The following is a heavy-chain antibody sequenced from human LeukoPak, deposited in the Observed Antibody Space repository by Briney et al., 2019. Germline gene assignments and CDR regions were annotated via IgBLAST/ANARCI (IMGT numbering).Heavy chain of an antibody. D-gene: IGHD5-12*01. V-gene: IGHV1-46*01. CDR1: GYSLTNYY. Sequence: GASVKVSCKAFGYSLTNYYVHWVRQATGQGLEWMGEINPSGGSTSYAQKFQGRITVTRDTYTHTVYMDLSSLRSEDTATYYCARGAPTTRIGAGRFDYWGQGSLLTVAS. CDR3: ARGAPTTRIGAGRFDY. J-gene: IGHJ4*02. CDR2: INPSGGST.